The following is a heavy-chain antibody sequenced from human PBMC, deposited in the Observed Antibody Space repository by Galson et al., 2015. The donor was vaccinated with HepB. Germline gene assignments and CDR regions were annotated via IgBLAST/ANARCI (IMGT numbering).Heavy chain of an antibody. Sequence: SVKVSCKVSGYTLTELSMHWVRQAPGKGLEWMGGFDPEDGETIYAQKFQGRVTMTEDTSTDTAYMELSSLRSEDTAVYYCATVPPLAAAGNWFDPWGQGTLVTVSS. D-gene: IGHD6-13*01. V-gene: IGHV1-24*01. CDR3: ATVPPLAAAGNWFDP. CDR2: FDPEDGET. J-gene: IGHJ5*02. CDR1: GYTLTELS.